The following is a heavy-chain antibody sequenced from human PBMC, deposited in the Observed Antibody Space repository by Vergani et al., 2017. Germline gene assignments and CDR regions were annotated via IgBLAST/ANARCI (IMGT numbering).Heavy chain of an antibody. CDR2: VNQDGSEK. CDR1: GFISSSYW. V-gene: IGHV3-7*01. D-gene: IGHD3-10*01. CDR3: VRVPLIRRGSGNYGINNCHGMRV. J-gene: IGHJ6*02. Sequence: EGQLVESGGDWVQRGGSLRLSCAASGFISSSYWMSWVRQAPGKGLEWVANVNQDGSEKYYVDSVRGRFTISRDNAKNSIYLQMNSLRAEDTAVYFCVRVPLIRRGSGNYGINNCHGMRVLGQGTTVIVSS.